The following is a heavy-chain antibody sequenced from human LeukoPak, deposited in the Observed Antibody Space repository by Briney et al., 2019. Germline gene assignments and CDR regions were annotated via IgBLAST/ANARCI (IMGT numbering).Heavy chain of an antibody. J-gene: IGHJ4*02. CDR2: ISDSGVST. Sequence: GGSLRLSCAASGFTFRSYAVTWVRQAPGKGLEWVSTISDSGVSTHYADSVKGRFTISRDNSKNTLYLQMNSLRAEDTAVYYCARTEKFYDSSGYYDYWGQGTLVTVSS. D-gene: IGHD3-22*01. V-gene: IGHV3-23*01. CDR1: GFTFRSYA. CDR3: ARTEKFYDSSGYYDY.